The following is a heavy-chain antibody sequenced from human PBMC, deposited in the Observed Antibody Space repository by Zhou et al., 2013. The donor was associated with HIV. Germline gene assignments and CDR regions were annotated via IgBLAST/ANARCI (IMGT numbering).Heavy chain of an antibody. J-gene: IGHJ6*03. CDR2: INPSGGST. Sequence: QVQLVQSGAELKKPGSSVRVSCKASGGTLSSYAISWVRQAPGQGLEWMGIINPSGGSTSYAQKFQGRVTMTRDTSTSTVYMELSSLRSEDTAVYYCARSASSSHSLRVLDYYYYYMDVWGKGTTVTVSS. CDR3: ARSASSSHSLRVLDYYYYYMDV. CDR1: GGTLSSYA. V-gene: IGHV1-46*01. D-gene: IGHD6-6*01.